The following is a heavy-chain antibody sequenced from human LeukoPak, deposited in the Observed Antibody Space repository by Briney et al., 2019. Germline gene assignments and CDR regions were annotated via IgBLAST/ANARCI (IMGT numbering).Heavy chain of an antibody. V-gene: IGHV3-30*18. Sequence: GGSLRLSCAASGFTFSSYVMHWVRQAPGKGLEWVAFISYDGSNKYYADSVKGRCTISRDNSKNTVYLQMNSLRAEDTAVYYCAKDMDHDYDDYGFDYWGQGTLVTVSS. CDR3: AKDMDHDYDDYGFDY. J-gene: IGHJ4*02. CDR1: GFTFSSYV. D-gene: IGHD4-17*01. CDR2: ISYDGSNK.